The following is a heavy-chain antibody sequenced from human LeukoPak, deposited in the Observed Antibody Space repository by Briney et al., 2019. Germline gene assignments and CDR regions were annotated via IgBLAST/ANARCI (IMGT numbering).Heavy chain of an antibody. J-gene: IGHJ3*02. Sequence: PGRSLRLSCAASGFIFSNYGMHWVRQAPGKGLEWVAVIWYDGSNKYYADSVKGRFTISRDNSKNTVYLQMNSLRAEDTAVYYCATGLRNTDTFDIWGQGTMVTVSS. CDR1: GFIFSNYG. CDR3: ATGLRNTDTFDI. CDR2: IWYDGSNK. V-gene: IGHV3-33*01.